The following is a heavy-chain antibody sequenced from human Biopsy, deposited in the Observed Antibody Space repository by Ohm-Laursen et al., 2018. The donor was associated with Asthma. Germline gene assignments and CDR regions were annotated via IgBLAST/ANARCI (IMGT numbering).Heavy chain of an antibody. CDR2: ISFDGSNE. J-gene: IGHJ4*02. D-gene: IGHD1-26*01. V-gene: IGHV3-30*18. Sequence: RSLRLSCAASGFTFSNYGMHWVRQAPGKGLDWVAVISFDGSNENYTDSVKGRFTISRDNSRNTLHLQMNSLRAEDTAVYYCAKDVFPGWELRRGPDYWGQGTLVTVSS. CDR1: GFTFSNYG. CDR3: AKDVFPGWELRRGPDY.